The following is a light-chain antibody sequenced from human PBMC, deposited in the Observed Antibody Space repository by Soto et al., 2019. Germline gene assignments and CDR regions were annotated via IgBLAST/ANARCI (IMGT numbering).Light chain of an antibody. J-gene: IGKJ3*01. Sequence: IVLTQSPVSLSVTPGEPASISCTSSQSLLHSNGRNYLDWYLQRSGQSPKLLIYLASDWATGVPYRFSGSGSGKNFTLEIKRVEAEDVGIYYCMQALQTPRTFGPGTKVDFK. V-gene: IGKV2-28*01. CDR3: MQALQTPRT. CDR1: QSLLHSNGRNY. CDR2: LAS.